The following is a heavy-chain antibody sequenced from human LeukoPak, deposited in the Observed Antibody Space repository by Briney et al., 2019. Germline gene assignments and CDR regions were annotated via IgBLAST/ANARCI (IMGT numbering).Heavy chain of an antibody. V-gene: IGHV4-59*01. CDR1: GGSISSYY. D-gene: IGHD1-26*01. Sequence: PSETLSLTCTVSGGSISSYYWSWIRQPPGKGLEWIGYIYYSGSTNYNPSLKSRVTISVDTSKNQFSLKLSSVTAADTAVYYCARDTPVGAPYFDSWGQGTLVTVSS. CDR2: IYYSGST. J-gene: IGHJ4*02. CDR3: ARDTPVGAPYFDS.